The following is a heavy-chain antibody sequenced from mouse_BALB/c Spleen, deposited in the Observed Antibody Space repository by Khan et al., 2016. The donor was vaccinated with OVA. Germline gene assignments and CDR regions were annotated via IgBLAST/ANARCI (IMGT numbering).Heavy chain of an antibody. J-gene: IGHJ3*01. Sequence: EVELVESGAELVRPGALVKLSCKTSGFNIKDYYMHWVKQGPEQGLEWIGWIDPENGKTTYHPQFQDKASITADTSSNTAYLQLSSLTSEDTAVYYCTRVGYSPGFAYWGQGTLVTVSA. D-gene: IGHD2-3*01. CDR1: GFNIKDYY. CDR3: TRVGYSPGFAY. V-gene: IGHV14-1*02. CDR2: IDPENGKT.